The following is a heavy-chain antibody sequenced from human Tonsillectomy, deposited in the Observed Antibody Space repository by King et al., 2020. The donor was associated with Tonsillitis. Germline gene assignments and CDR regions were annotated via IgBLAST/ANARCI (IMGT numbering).Heavy chain of an antibody. CDR2: ISGSGGST. Sequence: VQLVESGGGLVQPGGSLRLSCAASGFTFSSYAMSWVRQAPGEGLEWVSAISGSGGSTYYADSVKGRFTISRDNSKNTLYLQMNSLRAEDTAVYYCAKPRGYCSSTSCKYYYYGMDVWGQGTTVTVSS. J-gene: IGHJ6*02. CDR1: GFTFSSYA. D-gene: IGHD2-2*01. V-gene: IGHV3-23*04. CDR3: AKPRGYCSSTSCKYYYYGMDV.